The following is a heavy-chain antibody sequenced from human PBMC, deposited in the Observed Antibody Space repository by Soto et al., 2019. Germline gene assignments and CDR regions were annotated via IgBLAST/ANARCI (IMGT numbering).Heavy chain of an antibody. CDR3: ARISYWVKDY. CDR1: GASLSSGSYY. CDR2: FYFTGTT. Sequence: QVQLQESGPGLVKPSETLSLTCTVSGASLSSGSYYWSWIRQPPGKGLEWIGYFYFTGTTKYSPSLESRVTISADTSKNQFSLNLTSVTAADTAVYYCARISYWVKDYWGQGALVTVSS. J-gene: IGHJ4*02. D-gene: IGHD2-8*02. V-gene: IGHV4-61*01.